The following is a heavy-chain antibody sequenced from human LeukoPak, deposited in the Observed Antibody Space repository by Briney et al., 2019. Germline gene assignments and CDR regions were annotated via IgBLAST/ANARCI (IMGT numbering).Heavy chain of an antibody. CDR3: VRERSHSGSESYWTWGPKTKYYSAMDV. V-gene: IGHV3-9*01. D-gene: IGHD3-10*01. CDR2: IGSNSDNI. Sequence: QAGMSLRLSCAATKFTFDRYVMHRVRQAPGKGLEWVSSIGSNSDNIAYADSVRGRFTISRDNAENSLFLQMNSLRAEDTALYYCVRERSHSGSESYWTWGPKTKYYSAMDVWGQGTTVTVSS. J-gene: IGHJ6*02. CDR1: KFTFDRYV.